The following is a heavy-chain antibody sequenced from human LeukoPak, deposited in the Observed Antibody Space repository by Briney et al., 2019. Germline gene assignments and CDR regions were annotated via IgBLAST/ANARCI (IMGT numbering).Heavy chain of an antibody. D-gene: IGHD3-22*01. CDR2: VSYDGSHK. CDR3: ARVRRYYYDNSGFYFDY. V-gene: IGHV3-30*03. J-gene: IGHJ4*02. Sequence: PGGSLRLSCAASGFTFSNYWMSWVRQAPGKGLEWVADVSYDGSHKYYADSVKDRFTISRDNSKNTLYLQMNSLRAEDTAVYYCARVRRYYYDNSGFYFDYWGQGTLVTVSS. CDR1: GFTFSNYW.